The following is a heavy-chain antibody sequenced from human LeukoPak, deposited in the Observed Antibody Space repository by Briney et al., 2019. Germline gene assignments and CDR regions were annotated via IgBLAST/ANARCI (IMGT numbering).Heavy chain of an antibody. J-gene: IGHJ6*03. CDR2: IYYSGST. D-gene: IGHD2-2*01. CDR3: ARSPPMVVVVPAAMDV. Sequence: PSETLSLTCTVSGGSISSYYWSWIRQPPGKGLEWIGYIYYSGSTNYNSSLKSRVTISVDTSKNQFSLKLSSVTAADTAVYYCARSPPMVVVVPAAMDVWGKGTTVTVSS. CDR1: GGSISSYY. V-gene: IGHV4-59*01.